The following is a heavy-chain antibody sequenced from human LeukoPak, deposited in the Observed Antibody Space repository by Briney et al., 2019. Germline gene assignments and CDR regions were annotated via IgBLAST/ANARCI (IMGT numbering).Heavy chain of an antibody. Sequence: GGSLRLSCAASGFTFSTYGMHWVRQAPGKGLEWVANIKQDGSEKYCVDSVKGRFTISRDNAKNSLYLQMNSLRAEDTAVYYCARATELRSSWYFDLWGRGTLVTVSS. CDR2: IKQDGSEK. D-gene: IGHD1-7*01. J-gene: IGHJ2*01. V-gene: IGHV3-7*04. CDR3: ARATELRSSWYFDL. CDR1: GFTFSTYG.